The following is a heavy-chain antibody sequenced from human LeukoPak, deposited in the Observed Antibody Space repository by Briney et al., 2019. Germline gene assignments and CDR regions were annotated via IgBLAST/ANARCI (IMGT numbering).Heavy chain of an antibody. CDR3: ARDDYGDRGYFDY. D-gene: IGHD4-17*01. J-gene: IGHJ4*02. Sequence: GRSLRLSCAASGFTFSSYAMHWVRQAPGKGLEWVAVISYDGSNKYYADSVKGRFTISRDNSKNTLYLQMNSLRAEDTAVYYCARDDYGDRGYFDYWGQGTLVTVSS. V-gene: IGHV3-30*04. CDR1: GFTFSSYA. CDR2: ISYDGSNK.